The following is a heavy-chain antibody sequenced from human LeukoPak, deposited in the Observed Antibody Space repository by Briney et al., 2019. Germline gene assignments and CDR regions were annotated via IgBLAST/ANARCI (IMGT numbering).Heavy chain of an antibody. CDR1: GYTFTSYY. Sequence: ASVKVSCKASGYTFTSYYMHWVRQAPGQGLEWMGIINPSGGSTSYAQKFQGRVTMTRDTSTSTVYMELSSLRSEDTAVYYCARAIYDSSGYYHYGGGGPLDYWGQGTLVTVSS. J-gene: IGHJ4*02. V-gene: IGHV1-46*01. CDR2: INPSGGST. CDR3: ARAIYDSSGYYHYGGGGPLDY. D-gene: IGHD3-22*01.